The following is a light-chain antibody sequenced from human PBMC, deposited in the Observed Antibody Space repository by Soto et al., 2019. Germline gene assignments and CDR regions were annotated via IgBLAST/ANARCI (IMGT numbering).Light chain of an antibody. CDR3: AAWDDSMTGPV. J-gene: IGLJ2*01. V-gene: IGLV1-44*01. Sequence: QSALTQPPSASGAPGQRVTISCSGSSSTIGSNSVHWYQHVPGTAPKLLIYSNNQRPSGVPDRFSGSKSGTSASLAISGLQSEDEADYYCAAWDDSMTGPVFGGGTKLTVL. CDR2: SNN. CDR1: SSTIGSNS.